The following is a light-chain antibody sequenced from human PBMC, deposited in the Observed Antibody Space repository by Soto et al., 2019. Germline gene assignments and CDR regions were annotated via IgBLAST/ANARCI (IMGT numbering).Light chain of an antibody. CDR3: QQLNSDWYA. V-gene: IGKV1-9*01. J-gene: IGKJ2*01. CDR1: QGISSY. CDR2: GAS. Sequence: DLPLTQSPSFMSASVGDRVTITCRARQGISSYLAWYLQRPGKAPKLLIYGASTLQSGVPSRFSGSGSGTEFTLTISSLQPEDFGTYYCQQLNSDWYAFGQGTKLEIK.